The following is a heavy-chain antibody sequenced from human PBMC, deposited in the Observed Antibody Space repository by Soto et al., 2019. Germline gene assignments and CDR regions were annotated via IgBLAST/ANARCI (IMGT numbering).Heavy chain of an antibody. CDR3: ARRYCSGDSCYYYGMDV. CDR2: IIPIFGTA. V-gene: IGHV1-69*12. J-gene: IGHJ6*02. Sequence: QVQLVQSGAEVKKPGSSVKVSCKASGGTFSSYAISWVRQARGQGLEWMGGIIPIFGTANYAQKFQGRVTITADESTSTAYMELSSLRSEDTAVYYCARRYCSGDSCYYYGMDVWGQGTTVTVSS. D-gene: IGHD2-15*01. CDR1: GGTFSSYA.